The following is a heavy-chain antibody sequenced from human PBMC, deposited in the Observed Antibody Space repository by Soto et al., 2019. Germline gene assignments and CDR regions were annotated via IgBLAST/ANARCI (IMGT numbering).Heavy chain of an antibody. CDR3: ATVRSSSWDQYYFDY. V-gene: IGHV1-24*01. CDR1: GYTLTELC. Sequence: QVQLAQSGAEVKKPGASVKVSCKVSGYTLTELCMHWVRQAPGKGLEWMGGFDPEDGETIYAQKFEGRVSMTEDTSTDTAYMELSSLRSEDTAVYYCATVRSSSWDQYYFDYWGQGTLVTVSS. CDR2: FDPEDGET. D-gene: IGHD6-13*01. J-gene: IGHJ4*02.